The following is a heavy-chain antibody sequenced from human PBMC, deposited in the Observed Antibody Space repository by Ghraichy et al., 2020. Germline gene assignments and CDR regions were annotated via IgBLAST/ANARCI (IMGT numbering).Heavy chain of an antibody. J-gene: IGHJ4*02. CDR2: INHSGST. CDR3: ARGRPRRRILIYYFDY. D-gene: IGHD2-15*01. CDR1: GGSFSGYY. Sequence: SETLSLTCAVYGGSFSGYYWSWIRQPPGKGLEWIGEINHSGSTNYNPSLKSRVTISVDTSKNQFSLKLSSVTAADTAVYYCARGRPRRRILIYYFDYWGQGTLVTVSS. V-gene: IGHV4-34*01.